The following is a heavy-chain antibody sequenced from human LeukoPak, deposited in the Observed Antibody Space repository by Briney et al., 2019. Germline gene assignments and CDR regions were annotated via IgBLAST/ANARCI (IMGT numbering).Heavy chain of an antibody. D-gene: IGHD6-6*01. CDR3: ARLIVGSSSTGWFDP. V-gene: IGHV5-51*01. Sequence: SLKISCQLSRYTFSSYWIGSVRDMPGKGLQWMGIISPGDSDTAYSPSFQGQVTFPADKSISTAYRQWRRLKASDTAIYYCARLIVGSSSTGWFDPWGQGTLVTVSS. J-gene: IGHJ5*02. CDR1: RYTFSSYW. CDR2: ISPGDSDT.